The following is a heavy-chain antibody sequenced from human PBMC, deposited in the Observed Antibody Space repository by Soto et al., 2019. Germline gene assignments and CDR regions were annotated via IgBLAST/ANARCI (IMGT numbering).Heavy chain of an antibody. Sequence: ASVKVSCKASGYTFTSYGISWVRQAPGQGLEWMGWISAYNGNTNYAQKLQGRVTMTTDTSTSTAYMELRSLRSDDTAVCYCARAVYCGGDCYSFLDYWGQGTLVTVSS. D-gene: IGHD2-21*02. V-gene: IGHV1-18*04. J-gene: IGHJ4*02. CDR2: ISAYNGNT. CDR3: ARAVYCGGDCYSFLDY. CDR1: GYTFTSYG.